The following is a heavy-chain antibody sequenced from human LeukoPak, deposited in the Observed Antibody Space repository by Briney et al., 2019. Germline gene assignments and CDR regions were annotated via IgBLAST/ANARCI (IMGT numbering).Heavy chain of an antibody. V-gene: IGHV1-46*01. CDR1: GYTFTSYY. J-gene: IGHJ4*02. Sequence: ASVEVSCKASGYTFTSYYMHWVRQAPGQGLEWMGIINHSGGSTSYAQKFHGRVTMTRDTSTSTVYMELSSLRSEDTAVYYCARGYYDSSTYWRVYYFDYWGQGTLVTVSS. D-gene: IGHD3-22*01. CDR3: ARGYYDSSTYWRVYYFDY. CDR2: INHSGGST.